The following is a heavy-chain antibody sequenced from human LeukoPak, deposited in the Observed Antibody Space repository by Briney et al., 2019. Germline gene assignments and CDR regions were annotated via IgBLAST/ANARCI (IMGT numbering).Heavy chain of an antibody. V-gene: IGHV3-48*04. Sequence: GGSLRLSCAASGFTFSSYSMNWVRQAPGKGLEWVSYISSSGSTIYYGDSVKGRFTISRDNATNSVYLQMNSLRAEDTAVYYCAKGSGIAVAGTNDYWGQGTLVTVSS. CDR2: ISSSGSTI. CDR3: AKGSGIAVAGTNDY. J-gene: IGHJ4*02. CDR1: GFTFSSYS. D-gene: IGHD6-19*01.